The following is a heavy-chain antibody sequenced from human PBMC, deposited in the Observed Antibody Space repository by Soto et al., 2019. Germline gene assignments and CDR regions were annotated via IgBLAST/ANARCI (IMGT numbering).Heavy chain of an antibody. J-gene: IGHJ4*02. D-gene: IGHD1-26*01. CDR3: ARGGVGNDY. CDR2: INSDGSSI. Sequence: GGSLRLSCAASGFIFSNYWMHWVRQAPGKGLVCVSRINSDGSSISYADSVKGRFTISRDNAKKTLYQQMNSLRAEDTAVYYCARGGVGNDYWGQGSLVTVSS. CDR1: GFIFSNYW. V-gene: IGHV3-74*01.